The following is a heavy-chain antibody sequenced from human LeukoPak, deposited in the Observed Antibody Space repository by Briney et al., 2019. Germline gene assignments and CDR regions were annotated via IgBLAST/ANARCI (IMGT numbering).Heavy chain of an antibody. CDR3: ASRYGSGSYGFDF. CDR2: YYYGGST. V-gene: IGHV4-59*01. Sequence: PSETLPLTCTVSGASISNYYWTWIRQPPGKGLEWIGYYYYGGSTDDNPSLKSRFPISVATFKNQFSLKLSSVTAADTAVYYCASRYGSGSYGFDFWGQGALVTVSS. D-gene: IGHD3-10*01. CDR1: GASISNYY. J-gene: IGHJ4*02.